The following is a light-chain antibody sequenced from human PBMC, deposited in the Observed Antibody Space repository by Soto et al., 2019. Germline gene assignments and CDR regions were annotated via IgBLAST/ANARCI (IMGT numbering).Light chain of an antibody. CDR1: QSISVW. Sequence: DIQMTQSPSTLSASVGDRVTITCRASQSISVWLAWYQQKPGKAPKVLIYDASRLESGVPSRFSGSGSGTEFTLTISSLQPADFATYFCQQYNSYSMTFGQGTQVEIK. CDR3: QQYNSYSMT. CDR2: DAS. J-gene: IGKJ1*01. V-gene: IGKV1-5*01.